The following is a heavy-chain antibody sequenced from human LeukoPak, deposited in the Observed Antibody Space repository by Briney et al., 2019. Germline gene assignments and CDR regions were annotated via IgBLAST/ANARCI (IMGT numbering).Heavy chain of an antibody. D-gene: IGHD2-2*02. Sequence: GGSLRLSCVASGFTFRSYAMSWVRQASGESLEWVSAINPDGDNTYYADSVKGRFTISRDNSKNTLYLQMNSLRAEDTAVYYCAKPPRKARYPYYFDYWGQGTLVTVSS. CDR1: GFTFRSYA. CDR2: INPDGDNT. CDR3: AKPPRKARYPYYFDY. V-gene: IGHV3-23*01. J-gene: IGHJ4*02.